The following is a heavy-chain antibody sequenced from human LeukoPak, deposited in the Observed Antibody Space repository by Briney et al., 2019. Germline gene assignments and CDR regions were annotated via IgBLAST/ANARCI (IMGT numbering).Heavy chain of an antibody. J-gene: IGHJ6*03. CDR2: ISSSSSTI. CDR1: GFTFSSYA. Sequence: GGSLRLSCAASGFTFSSYAMHWVRQAPGKGLEWVSYISSSSSTIYYADSVKGRFTISRDNAKNSLYLQMNSLRAEDTAVYYCARDRYCSSTSCARYYYMDVWGKGTTVTVSS. V-gene: IGHV3-48*01. CDR3: ARDRYCSSTSCARYYYMDV. D-gene: IGHD2-2*01.